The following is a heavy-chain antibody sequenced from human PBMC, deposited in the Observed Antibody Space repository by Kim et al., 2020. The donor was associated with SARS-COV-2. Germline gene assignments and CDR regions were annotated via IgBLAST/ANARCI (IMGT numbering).Heavy chain of an antibody. Sequence: GGSLRLSCISSGFTFREFPMAWVRQAPGKGLEWIGFIRSTIYGGTTEYAASVRCRFIISRNNYKHIAHMQMNSLTTEDTVVYYCVRVDCSGVRCYGDAYRNYYGMAVWGQATTVIVSS. V-gene: IGHV3-49*04. D-gene: IGHD2-15*01. J-gene: IGHJ6*02. CDR1: GFTFREFP. CDR2: IRSTIYGGTT. CDR3: VRVDCSGVRCYGDAYRNYYGMAV.